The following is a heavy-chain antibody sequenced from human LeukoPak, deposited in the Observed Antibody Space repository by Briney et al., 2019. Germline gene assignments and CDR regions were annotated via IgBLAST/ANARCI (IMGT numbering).Heavy chain of an antibody. CDR3: ARAWTMTPKRGSMDV. Sequence: GASVKVSCKASGGTFSSYAISWVRQAPGQGLEWMGGISPIFGTANYAQKFQGRVTITADESASTAYMELSSLRSEDTAVYYCARAWTMTPKRGSMDVWGKGTTVILSS. CDR1: GGTFSSYA. D-gene: IGHD3-22*01. CDR2: ISPIFGTA. J-gene: IGHJ6*03. V-gene: IGHV1-69*01.